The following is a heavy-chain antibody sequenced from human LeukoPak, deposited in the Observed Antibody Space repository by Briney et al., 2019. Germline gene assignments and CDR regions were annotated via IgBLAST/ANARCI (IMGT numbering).Heavy chain of an antibody. CDR3: ARVETSGSRDFDL. CDR2: IDPTESYI. J-gene: IGHJ4*02. Sequence: GESLRISCQGSGYSFTTYWITWVRQMPGKGLEWMGTIDPTESYINYSPSFQVHVGISVDKSIPTAYLKWNSLKASDTAMYYCARVETSGSRDFDLWGQGTLVTVSS. D-gene: IGHD3-10*01. V-gene: IGHV5-10-1*01. CDR1: GYSFTTYW.